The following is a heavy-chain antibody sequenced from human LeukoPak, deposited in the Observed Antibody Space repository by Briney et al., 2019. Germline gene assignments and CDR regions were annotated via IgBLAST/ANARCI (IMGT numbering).Heavy chain of an antibody. CDR1: GFTFSNAW. CDR2: INHSGST. J-gene: IGHJ6*03. V-gene: IGHV4-34*01. CDR3: ARGYYGSGSHCCHMDV. Sequence: GSLRLSCAASGFTFSNAWMSWVRQAPGKGLEWVGEINHSGSTNYNSSLKSRVTISVDTSKNQFSLKLSSVTAADTAVYYCARGYYGSGSHCCHMDVWGKGTTITVS. D-gene: IGHD3-10*01.